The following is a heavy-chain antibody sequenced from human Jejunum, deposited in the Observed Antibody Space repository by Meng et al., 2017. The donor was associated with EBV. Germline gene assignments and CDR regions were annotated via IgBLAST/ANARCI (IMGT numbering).Heavy chain of an antibody. CDR2: IKSDINGGTT. CDR3: TGDCGQPGNNWFDP. Sequence: EVHLVESXXDLVKXGGSLRLSXAASGFSLSNAWMHWVRQTPGKGLEWVGRIKSDINGGTTDYAAPVRGRFTISRDDSKNILYLQMNSLKVDDTGVYYCTGDCGQPGNNWFDPWGQGTLVTVSS. V-gene: IGHV3-15*05. D-gene: IGHD2-21*01. CDR1: GFSLSNAW. J-gene: IGHJ5*02.